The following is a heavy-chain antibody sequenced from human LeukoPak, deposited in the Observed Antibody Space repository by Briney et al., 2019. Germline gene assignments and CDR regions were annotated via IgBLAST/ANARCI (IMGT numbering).Heavy chain of an antibody. V-gene: IGHV1-46*01. J-gene: IGHJ5*02. Sequence: GASVKVSCKASGYTFTRFYIHWVRQAPGQGREWMGLINPNSGSTNFAQKFQGRVTMTRDTSTSTVYMEMSILRSEDTALYYCARDGFPYYYDSSGYSSWFDPWGQGTLVTVSS. CDR3: ARDGFPYYYDSSGYSSWFDP. CDR1: GYTFTRFY. CDR2: INPNSGST. D-gene: IGHD3-22*01.